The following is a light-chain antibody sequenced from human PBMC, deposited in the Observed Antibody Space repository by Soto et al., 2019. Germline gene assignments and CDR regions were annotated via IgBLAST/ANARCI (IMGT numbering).Light chain of an antibody. V-gene: IGKV3-11*01. CDR1: QSVDSY. CDR2: DVS. CDR3: QQRRNWHLT. Sequence: EIVLTQSPATLSLSPGERATLSCRASQSVDSYLTWYQQRPGQAPRLLVYDVSKRATGIPVRFSGSGSETDFTLTISSLEPEDVAIYYCQQRRNWHLTFGGGTKVEIK. J-gene: IGKJ4*01.